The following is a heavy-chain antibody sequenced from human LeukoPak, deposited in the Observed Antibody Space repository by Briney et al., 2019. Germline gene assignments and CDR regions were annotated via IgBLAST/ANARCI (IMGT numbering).Heavy chain of an antibody. D-gene: IGHD3-22*01. CDR2: IIPIFGTA. CDR1: GGTFSSYA. CDR3: ARESTYYYDSSGYSS. J-gene: IGHJ5*02. V-gene: IGHV1-69*05. Sequence: ASVKVSCKASGGTFSSYAISWVRQAPGQGLEWMGGIIPIFGTANYAQKFQGRVTITTDESTSTAYMELSSLRSEDTAVYYCARESTYYYDSSGYSSWSQGTLVTVSS.